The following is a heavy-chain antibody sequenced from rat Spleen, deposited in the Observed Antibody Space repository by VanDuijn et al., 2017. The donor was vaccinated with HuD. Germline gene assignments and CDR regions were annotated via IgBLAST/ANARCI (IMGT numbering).Heavy chain of an antibody. CDR3: TGGGHSALNWFAY. CDR1: GFTFSDYY. D-gene: IGHD3-3*01. V-gene: IGHV5-20*01. J-gene: IGHJ3*01. CDR2: ISYDGGST. Sequence: EVQLVESGGGLVQPGRSLKLSCAASGFTFSDYYMAWVRQAPTQGLEWVASISYDGGSTFYPDTVKGRFVISKDNAKDTGYLHMNNLRSEDTAMYYCTGGGHSALNWFAYWGQGTLVTVSS.